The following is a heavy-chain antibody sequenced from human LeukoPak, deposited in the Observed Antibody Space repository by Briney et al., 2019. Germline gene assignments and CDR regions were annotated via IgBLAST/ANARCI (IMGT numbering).Heavy chain of an antibody. CDR1: GFTYNIHA. Sequence: GGSLRLSCVASGFTYNIHAMSWVRQAPGKGLEWVAGISANGATTYNTDSVRGRFTISRDSAKNTLYLQMNSLRVGDTAVYYCVRDGGGTTPYDCWGQGTLVTVSS. V-gene: IGHV3-23*01. CDR2: ISANGATT. J-gene: IGHJ4*02. CDR3: VRDGGGTTPYDC. D-gene: IGHD1-7*01.